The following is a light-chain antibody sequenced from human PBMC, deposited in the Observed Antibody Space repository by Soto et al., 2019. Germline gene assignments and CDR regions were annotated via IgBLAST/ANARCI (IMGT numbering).Light chain of an antibody. CDR3: QQRSSWPPT. V-gene: IGKV3D-20*02. J-gene: IGKJ5*01. Sequence: EIVLTQSPGTLSLSPGERATLSCRASQSVSSSFLAWYQQKVGQAPRLLIYGASSRATGIPDRFSGSGSGTDFTLTISSLEPEDFAVYYCQQRSSWPPTFGQGTRLEIK. CDR2: GAS. CDR1: QSVSSSF.